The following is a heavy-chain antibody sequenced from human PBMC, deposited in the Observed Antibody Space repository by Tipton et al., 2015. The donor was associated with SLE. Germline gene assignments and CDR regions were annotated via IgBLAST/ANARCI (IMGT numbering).Heavy chain of an antibody. Sequence: YLRLSCVASGFTFSNYAMSWVRQAPGQGLGWVSGSSNSGGNTYYADSVKGRFTISRENDKSSLFLEMNDLRAEDTAVYYCARSDVEARTPDAFDIWGHGTKVTVSS. CDR2: SSNSGGNT. CDR1: GFTFSNYA. V-gene: IGHV3-23*01. CDR3: ARSDVEARTPDAFDI. J-gene: IGHJ3*02. D-gene: IGHD1-14*01.